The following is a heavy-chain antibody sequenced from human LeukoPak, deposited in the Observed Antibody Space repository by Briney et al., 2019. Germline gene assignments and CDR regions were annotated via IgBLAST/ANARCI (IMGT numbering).Heavy chain of an antibody. CDR3: ARGEPLLLWFGEFVDAFDI. CDR2: ISSSGSTI. Sequence: PGGSLRLSCAASGFTFSDYYMSWIRQAPGKGLEWVSYISSSGSTIYYADSVKGRFTISRDNAKNSLYLQMNSLRAEDTAVYYCARGEPLLLWFGEFVDAFDIWGQGTMVTVSS. J-gene: IGHJ3*02. V-gene: IGHV3-11*04. D-gene: IGHD3-10*01. CDR1: GFTFSDYY.